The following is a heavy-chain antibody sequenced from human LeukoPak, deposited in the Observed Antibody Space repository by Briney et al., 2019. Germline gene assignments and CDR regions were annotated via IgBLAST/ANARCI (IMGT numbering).Heavy chain of an antibody. CDR1: GFTFSSYW. V-gene: IGHV3-74*01. Sequence: GGSLRLSCAASGFTFSSYWIHWVRQAPGKGPVWVSRINHNGTYTNYTNSVRGRFSISRDNSKNTVYLQMNSLRDEDTAVYYCGSESVIHHWGRGTLVTVSS. J-gene: IGHJ1*01. CDR3: GSESVIHH. CDR2: INHNGTYT.